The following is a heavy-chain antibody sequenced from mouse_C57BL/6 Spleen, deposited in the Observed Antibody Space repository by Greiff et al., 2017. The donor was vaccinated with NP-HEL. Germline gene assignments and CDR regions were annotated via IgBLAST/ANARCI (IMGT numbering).Heavy chain of an antibody. CDR2: ILPGSGST. Sequence: QVQLQQSGAELMKPGASVKLSCKATGYTFTGYWIEWVKQRPGHGLEWIGEILPGSGSTNYNEKFKGKATFTADTSSNTAYMQLSSLTTDDSAIYYGARDGYDGYYVGWYFDVWGTGTTVTVSS. CDR1: GYTFTGYW. CDR3: ARDGYDGYYVGWYFDV. J-gene: IGHJ1*03. D-gene: IGHD2-3*01. V-gene: IGHV1-9*01.